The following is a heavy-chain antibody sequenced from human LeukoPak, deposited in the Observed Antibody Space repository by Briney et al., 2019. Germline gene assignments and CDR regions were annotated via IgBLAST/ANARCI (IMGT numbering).Heavy chain of an antibody. J-gene: IGHJ4*02. Sequence: ASVKVSCKASGYTFTSYGISWVRQAPGQGLEWMGWISAYNGNTKYAQKLQGRVTMTTDTSTSTAYMELRSLRSDDTAVYYCARDLEAAGTSDYFDYWGQGTLVTVSS. V-gene: IGHV1-18*01. D-gene: IGHD6-13*01. CDR1: GYTFTSYG. CDR3: ARDLEAAGTSDYFDY. CDR2: ISAYNGNT.